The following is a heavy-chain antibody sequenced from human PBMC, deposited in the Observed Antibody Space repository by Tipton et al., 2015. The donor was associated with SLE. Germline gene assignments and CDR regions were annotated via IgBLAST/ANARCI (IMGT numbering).Heavy chain of an antibody. J-gene: IGHJ6*03. CDR1: GGSISSYY. Sequence: TLSLTCTVSGGSISSYYWSWIRQPPGKGLEWIGYIYYSGSTNHNPSLKSRVTISGDTSKNQFSLHLTSVTAADTAIYYCARVGYLGSGKTWDMDVWGKGITVTVSS. CDR3: ARVGYLGSGKTWDMDV. V-gene: IGHV4-59*01. D-gene: IGHD3-10*01. CDR2: IYYSGST.